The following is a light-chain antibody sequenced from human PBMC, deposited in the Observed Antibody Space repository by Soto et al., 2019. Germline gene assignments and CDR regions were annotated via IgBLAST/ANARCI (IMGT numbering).Light chain of an antibody. Sequence: DIQMTQSPSSLSPSLGDRVTITCRASQSIGKHLNWYQQKPGKAPKFLIYGASTLQSGVPSRFTGSGSGTDFTLTVNSLQPEDFATYYCQQSYSSPTTFGQGTRLEIK. CDR1: QSIGKH. CDR3: QQSYSSPTT. J-gene: IGKJ5*01. CDR2: GAS. V-gene: IGKV1-39*01.